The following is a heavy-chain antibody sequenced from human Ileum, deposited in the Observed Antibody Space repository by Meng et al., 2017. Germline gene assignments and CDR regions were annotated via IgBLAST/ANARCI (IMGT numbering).Heavy chain of an antibody. V-gene: IGHV4-4*02. CDR1: GASIIGVNW. CDR3: ARGTGDIRVGFDY. D-gene: IGHD7-27*01. CDR2: IHHSGST. J-gene: IGHJ4*02. Sequence: HVRRQESGPGLVKPSGILSLTGTVSGASIIGVNWWTSVRQTPGKGLEWIWEIHHSGSTNSIPSLKSRVTLSVDKSKNQFSLSMTSVTAADTAVYYCARGTGDIRVGFDYWGQGTLVTVSS.